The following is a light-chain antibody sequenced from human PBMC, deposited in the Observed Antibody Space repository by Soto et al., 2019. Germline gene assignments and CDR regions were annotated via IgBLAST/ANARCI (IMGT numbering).Light chain of an antibody. CDR2: DVT. Sequence: QSVLTQPRSVSGSPGQSVTISCTGTSSDVGGYSSVSWYQQHPGKAPKLMLHDVTQRPSGVPDRFSVSRSGNTASLTISGLPAEDEADYYCCSYTGSGYVFGTGTKVTVL. V-gene: IGLV2-11*01. CDR1: SSDVGGYSS. CDR3: CSYTGSGYV. J-gene: IGLJ1*01.